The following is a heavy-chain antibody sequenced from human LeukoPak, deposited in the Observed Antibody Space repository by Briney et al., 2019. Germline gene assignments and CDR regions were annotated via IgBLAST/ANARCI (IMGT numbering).Heavy chain of an antibody. V-gene: IGHV3-7*05. CDR1: EVTLSTNW. CDR2: IERDGSEK. Sequence: SGGSLRLSCAASEVTLSTNWMSWCRQAPGKGLEWVANIERDGSEKNYVDSVKGRFTISRDNAKNSLYLQMNSLRAEDTAVYYWARGQIGFDFWGQGTLVTVSS. J-gene: IGHJ4*02. D-gene: IGHD2-21*01. CDR3: ARGQIGFDF.